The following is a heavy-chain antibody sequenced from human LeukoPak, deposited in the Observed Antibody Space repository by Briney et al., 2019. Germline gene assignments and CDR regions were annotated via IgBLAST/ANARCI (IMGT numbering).Heavy chain of an antibody. D-gene: IGHD6-13*01. CDR3: ARERIAAAGTYAFDI. Sequence: VASVKVSCKASGYTFTSYAMHWVRQAPGQRLEWMGWINAGNGNTKYSQKFQGRVTITRDTSASTAYMELSSLRSEDTAAYYCARERIAAAGTYAFDIWGQGTMVTVSS. V-gene: IGHV1-3*01. CDR2: INAGNGNT. CDR1: GYTFTSYA. J-gene: IGHJ3*02.